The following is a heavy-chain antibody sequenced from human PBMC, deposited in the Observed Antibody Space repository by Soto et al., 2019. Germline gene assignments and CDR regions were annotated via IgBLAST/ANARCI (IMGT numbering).Heavy chain of an antibody. J-gene: IGHJ4*02. V-gene: IGHV1-69*06. CDR2: IIPTFGTP. Sequence: QVQLVQSGTVVQRRGSSVKVSCQASGGTFSRHGMAWVRQAPGQGLEWMGGIIPTFGTPTYAPKFQGRVTITADKSTNTAYMELSSLRSEDTGVYYCASERSAQYFDFWGQGTLITVSS. CDR1: GGTFSRHG. D-gene: IGHD1-26*01. CDR3: ASERSAQYFDF.